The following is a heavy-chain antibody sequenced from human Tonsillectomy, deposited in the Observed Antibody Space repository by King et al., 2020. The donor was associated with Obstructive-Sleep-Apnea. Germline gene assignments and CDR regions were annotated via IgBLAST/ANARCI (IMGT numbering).Heavy chain of an antibody. V-gene: IGHV4-4*02. CDR3: ASGGYCSSTSCSNWFDP. Sequence: QLQESGPGLVEPSGTLSLTCGVSGGSISSSNRWSWVRQPPGQGLEWIGEIYHSGSTNYHPSLKSRVTISVDKSKNQFSLKLSFVTAADTAVYYCASGGYCSSTSCSNWFDPWGQGTLVTVSS. D-gene: IGHD2-2*01. CDR1: GGSISSSNR. CDR2: IYHSGST. J-gene: IGHJ5*02.